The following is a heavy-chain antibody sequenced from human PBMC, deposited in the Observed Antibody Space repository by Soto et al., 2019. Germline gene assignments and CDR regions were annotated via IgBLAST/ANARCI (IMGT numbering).Heavy chain of an antibody. CDR3: ARDLRWGSNWYYYMDV. CDR1: GFILSDCA. Sequence: EVQLVESGGGLVQPGGSLRLSCATSGFILSDCAMNWVRQAPGKGLEWVSYISSSSSVIDYADSVKGRFTVSRDNARNSLYRQRNSLKAEDTAVYYCARDLRWGSNWYYYMDVWGKGTTVTVSS. D-gene: IGHD7-27*01. J-gene: IGHJ6*03. V-gene: IGHV3-48*01. CDR2: ISSSSSVI.